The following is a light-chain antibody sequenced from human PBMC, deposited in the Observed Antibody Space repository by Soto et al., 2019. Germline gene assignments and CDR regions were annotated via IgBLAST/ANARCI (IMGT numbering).Light chain of an antibody. J-gene: IGKJ1*01. V-gene: IGKV2-30*01. CDR2: KVS. CDR3: LQGSHWPRT. CDR1: QSLVNSDGNTY. Sequence: EVVMTQSPLSLPVTLGQPASISCRSSQSLVNSDGNTYLNWFHQRPGQSPRRLIYKVSNRDSGVPDRFSGSGSGPGFTLRISRVEDEDLGDYYCLQGSHWPRTFGQGTRVEIK.